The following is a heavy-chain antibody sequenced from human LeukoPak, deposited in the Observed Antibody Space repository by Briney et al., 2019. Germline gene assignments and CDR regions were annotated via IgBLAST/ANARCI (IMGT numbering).Heavy chain of an antibody. V-gene: IGHV1-46*01. CDR3: AGDTSAMGYPDY. Sequence: ASVKVPCKASGYTFTSYYMHWVRQAPGQGLEWMGIINPSGGSTSYAQKFQGRVTMTRDTSTSTVYMELSSLRSEDTAVYYCAGDTSAMGYPDYWGQGTLVTVSS. CDR2: INPSGGST. CDR1: GYTFTSYY. D-gene: IGHD5-18*01. J-gene: IGHJ4*02.